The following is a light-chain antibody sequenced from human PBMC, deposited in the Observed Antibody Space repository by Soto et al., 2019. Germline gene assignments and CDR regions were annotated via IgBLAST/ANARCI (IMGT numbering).Light chain of an antibody. CDR3: QSYDSSLDGFYV. CDR2: GNN. J-gene: IGLJ1*01. CDR1: SSNIGGGYD. V-gene: IGLV1-40*01. Sequence: QSVLSQPPSVSGAPGQMVTISCTGTSSNIGGGYDVHWYQQLPGTAPKLLISGNNNHPSGVADRFSGSRSGASASLAITGLQAEDEADYFCQSYDSSLDGFYVFGTGTKVTVL.